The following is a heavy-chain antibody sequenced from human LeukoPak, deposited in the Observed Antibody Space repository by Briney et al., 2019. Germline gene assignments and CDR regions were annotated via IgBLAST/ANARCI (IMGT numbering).Heavy chain of an antibody. CDR2: IFYSGST. CDR3: ASFSLFTIFGVGDKRTEREYYFDY. CDR1: GGSISTSNYY. J-gene: IGHJ4*02. V-gene: IGHV4-39*07. D-gene: IGHD3-3*01. Sequence: SETLSLTCTVSGGSISTSNYYWGWIRQPPGKGLEWIGNIFYSGSTYYSPSLRSRVTISVDTSKNQFSLKLSSVTAADTAVYYCASFSLFTIFGVGDKRTEREYYFDYWGQGTLVTVSS.